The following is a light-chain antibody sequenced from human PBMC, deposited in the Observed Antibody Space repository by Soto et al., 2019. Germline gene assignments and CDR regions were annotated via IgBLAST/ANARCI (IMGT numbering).Light chain of an antibody. CDR2: WAS. J-gene: IGKJ4*01. V-gene: IGKV4-1*01. Sequence: DIVLTQSPDSLAVSLGERATINCKSSQSVLYSSNNKNYLAWYQQKPGQPPKLLIYWASTRESGVPDRFSGSGSGTDFTLTISSLLAEDVAVYYCQQYYGSRLTFGGGTKVEIK. CDR1: QSVLYSSNNKNY. CDR3: QQYYGSRLT.